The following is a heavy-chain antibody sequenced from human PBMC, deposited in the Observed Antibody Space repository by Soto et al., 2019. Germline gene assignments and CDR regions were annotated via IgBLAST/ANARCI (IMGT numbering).Heavy chain of an antibody. CDR1: GYTFTSYG. CDR2: ISAYNGNT. Sequence: ASVKGSCKASGYTFTSYGSSWVRPAPGQGLEWMGWISAYNGNTNYAQKLQGRVTMTTDTSTSTAYMELRSLRSDDTAVYYCARDAAVGLFDYWGQGTLVTVSS. CDR3: ARDAAVGLFDY. V-gene: IGHV1-18*01. J-gene: IGHJ4*02. D-gene: IGHD1-26*01.